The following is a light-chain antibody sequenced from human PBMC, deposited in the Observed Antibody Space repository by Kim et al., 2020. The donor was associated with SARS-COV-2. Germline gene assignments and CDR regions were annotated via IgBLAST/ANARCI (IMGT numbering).Light chain of an antibody. CDR1: NIGSKS. CDR2: YDS. V-gene: IGLV3-21*04. Sequence: APGKTARITCGGNNIGSKSVHWYQKKPGQAPVLVIYYDSDRPSGIPERFSGSNSGNTATLTISRVEAGDEADYYCQVWDSSSDNYVFGTGTKVTVL. CDR3: QVWDSSSDNYV. J-gene: IGLJ1*01.